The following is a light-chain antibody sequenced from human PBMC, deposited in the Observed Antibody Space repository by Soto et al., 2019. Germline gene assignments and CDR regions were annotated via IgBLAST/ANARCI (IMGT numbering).Light chain of an antibody. CDR2: GAS. V-gene: IGKV3-20*01. CDR1: QSVISNY. CDR3: QQYGKTTWT. J-gene: IGKJ1*01. Sequence: ELVLTQSPGTLSLSRGEKATLSCRASQSVISNYLAWYQQKPGQAPRLLIYGASSRATGIPDRFSGSGSETDFTLTISRLEPEDFAVYYCQQYGKTTWTLGQGTKVDIK.